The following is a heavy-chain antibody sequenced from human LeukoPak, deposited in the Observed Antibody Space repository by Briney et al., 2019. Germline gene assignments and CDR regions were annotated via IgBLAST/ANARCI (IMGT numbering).Heavy chain of an antibody. V-gene: IGHV3-23*01. CDR1: GFTFSSYT. Sequence: GGSLRLSCAGSGFTFSSYTMSWVRQAQGKGLEWVSAITSAGTTFYADSVKGRCTISRDNSMNTLYLQMHSLRVEDTALYYCAKRGQLSTTWYRDDWGQGTLVTVSS. J-gene: IGHJ4*02. CDR2: ITSAGTT. D-gene: IGHD2-2*01. CDR3: AKRGQLSTTWYRDD.